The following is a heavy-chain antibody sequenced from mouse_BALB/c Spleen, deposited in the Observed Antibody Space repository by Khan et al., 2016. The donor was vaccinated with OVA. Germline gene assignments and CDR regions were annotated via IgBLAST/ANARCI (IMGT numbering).Heavy chain of an antibody. Sequence: QVQLQQSGAELARPGTSVKLSCKASGYTFTSYWMQWVKQRPGPGLEWIGSIYHGDGDTRYTQKFKDKATLTADKSSSTAYMQLSSLASEDSAVYYCVRGGITTGYFDYGGQGTTLTVSS. J-gene: IGHJ2*01. V-gene: IGHV1-87*01. CDR3: VRGGITTGYFDY. CDR1: GYTFTSYW. CDR2: IYHGDGDT. D-gene: IGHD2-4*01.